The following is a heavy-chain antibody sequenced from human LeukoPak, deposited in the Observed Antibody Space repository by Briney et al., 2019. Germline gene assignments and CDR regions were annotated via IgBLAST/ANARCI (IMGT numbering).Heavy chain of an antibody. D-gene: IGHD2-2*02. V-gene: IGHV1-69*04. CDR3: GREAIVVVPAAIIDY. CDR1: GGTFSSYA. CDR2: IIPILGIA. Sequence: GASVKVSCKASGGTFSSYAISWVRQAPGQGLEWMGRIIPILGIANYAQKFQGRVTITADKSTSTAYMELSSLRPEDTAVYYCGREAIVVVPAAIIDYWGEGTLVTVSS. J-gene: IGHJ4*02.